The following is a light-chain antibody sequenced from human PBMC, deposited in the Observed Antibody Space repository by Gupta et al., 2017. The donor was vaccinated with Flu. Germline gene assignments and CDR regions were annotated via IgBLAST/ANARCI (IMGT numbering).Light chain of an antibody. J-gene: IGKJ2*01. CDR3: QQYSGSLQT. CDR1: QSVSNNY. Sequence: EIVLTQSPGTLSLSPGERATLSCRASQSVSNNYLAWYQQKPGQSPRLLIYGASSRATGIPDRFSGSGSGTDFTLTISRLEPEDFAVFYCQQYSGSLQTFGQGTKLEIK. CDR2: GAS. V-gene: IGKV3-20*01.